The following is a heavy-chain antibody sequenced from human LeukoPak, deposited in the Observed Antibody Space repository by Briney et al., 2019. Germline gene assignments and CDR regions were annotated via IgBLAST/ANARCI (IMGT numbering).Heavy chain of an antibody. CDR1: GYTFTDYY. J-gene: IGHJ4*02. V-gene: IGHV1-46*01. Sequence: ASVKVSCKASGYTFTDYYMHWVRQAPGQGLEWMGIINPSGGSTSYAQKFQGRVTMTRDMSTSTVYMELSSLRSEDTAVYYCARDDYYDSSGYMSFDYWGQGTLVTVSS. D-gene: IGHD3-22*01. CDR3: ARDDYYDSSGYMSFDY. CDR2: INPSGGST.